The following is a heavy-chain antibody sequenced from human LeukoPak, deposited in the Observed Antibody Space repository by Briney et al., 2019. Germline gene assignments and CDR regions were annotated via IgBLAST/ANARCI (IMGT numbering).Heavy chain of an antibody. Sequence: SETLSLTCAVSGGSISSSSGNCWTWVRQPPGKGLEWIGEIYHSGSTNYNPSLKSRVTMLLDKSKDQFSLKLSSVTAADTAVYYCARNGGNSDFDYWGQGTLVTVSS. D-gene: IGHD4-23*01. J-gene: IGHJ4*02. CDR2: IYHSGST. CDR1: GGSISSSSGNC. CDR3: ARNGGNSDFDY. V-gene: IGHV4-4*02.